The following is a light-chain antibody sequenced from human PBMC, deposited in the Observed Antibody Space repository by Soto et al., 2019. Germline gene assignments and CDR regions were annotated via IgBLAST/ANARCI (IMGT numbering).Light chain of an antibody. V-gene: IGLV6-57*03. CDR3: QSYDSTNQI. CDR2: ENN. J-gene: IGLJ2*01. CDR1: SGSIANNY. Sequence: NFMLTQPHSVSESPGKTVTISCTRSSGSIANNYVQWYQQRPGSAPTTVIYENNRRPSGVPDRFSGSIDNSSNSASLTISGLKTGDEADYYCQSYDSTNQIFGGGTQLTVL.